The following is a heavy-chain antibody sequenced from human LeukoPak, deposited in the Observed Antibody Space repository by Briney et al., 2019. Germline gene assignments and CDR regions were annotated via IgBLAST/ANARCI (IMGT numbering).Heavy chain of an antibody. J-gene: IGHJ4*02. CDR1: GFTFASYW. CDR3: AKACSSGWYFDY. V-gene: IGHV3-23*01. CDR2: ISGSGGST. D-gene: IGHD6-19*01. Sequence: PGGSLRLSCAASGFTFASYWMSWVRQAPGKGLEWVSVISGSGGSTYYADSVKGRFTISRDNSKNTLYLQMNSLRAEDTAVYYCAKACSSGWYFDYWGQGTLVTVSS.